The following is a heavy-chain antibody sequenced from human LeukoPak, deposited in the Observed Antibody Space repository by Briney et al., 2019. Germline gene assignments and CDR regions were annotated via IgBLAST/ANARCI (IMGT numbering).Heavy chain of an antibody. CDR2: IYSSGIT. V-gene: IGHV4-4*08. J-gene: IGHJ2*01. CDR1: GGSMFSYY. CDR3: ARRAYYDSSGFHPTSGYFDL. D-gene: IGHD3-16*01. Sequence: SEALSLTCSVSGGSMFSYYWNWIRQPPGKGLEWIGYIYSSGITNYNPSLRSRGAISVATSRNQFSLRLTSVTAEDTAIYYCARRAYYDSSGFHPTSGYFDLWGRGTLVTVSS.